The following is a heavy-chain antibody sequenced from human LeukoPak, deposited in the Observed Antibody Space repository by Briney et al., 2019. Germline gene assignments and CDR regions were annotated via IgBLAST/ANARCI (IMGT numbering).Heavy chain of an antibody. CDR2: IYPGDSDT. CDR1: GYSFTSYW. Sequence: GESLKVSCKGSGYSFTSYWIGWVRQMPGKGLEWRGIIYPGDSDTRYSPSFQGQVTISADKSISTAYLQWSSLKASDTAMYYCARYCSGGSCEENYYYGMDVWGQGTTVTVSS. V-gene: IGHV5-51*01. J-gene: IGHJ6*02. D-gene: IGHD2-15*01. CDR3: ARYCSGGSCEENYYYGMDV.